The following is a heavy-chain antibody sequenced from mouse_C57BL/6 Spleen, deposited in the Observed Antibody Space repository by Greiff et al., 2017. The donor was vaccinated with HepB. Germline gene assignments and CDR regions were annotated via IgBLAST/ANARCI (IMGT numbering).Heavy chain of an antibody. D-gene: IGHD2-3*01. CDR1: GYAFSSYW. J-gene: IGHJ2*01. CDR2: IYPGDGDT. Sequence: VQLQQSGAELVKPGASVKISCKASGYAFSSYWMNWVKQRPGKGLEWIGQIYPGDGDTNYNGKFKGKATLTADKSSSKAYMQLSSLTSEDSAVYFCARRGWTYYFDYWGQGTTLTVSS. V-gene: IGHV1-80*01. CDR3: ARRGWTYYFDY.